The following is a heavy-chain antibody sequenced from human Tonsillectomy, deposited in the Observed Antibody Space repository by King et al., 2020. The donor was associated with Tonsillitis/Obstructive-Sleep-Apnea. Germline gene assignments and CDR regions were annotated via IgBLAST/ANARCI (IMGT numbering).Heavy chain of an antibody. CDR1: GFTFSNYW. D-gene: IGHD2-15*01. V-gene: IGHV3-7*04. CDR2: IKQDGSEK. Sequence: VQLVESGGGLVQPGGSLRLSCAASGFTFSNYWMSWVRQAPGKGLEWVANIKQDGSEKYYVGSVKGRFTISRDNAKNSLFLQMNSLRAEDTAVYYCARDRYCSGGWGQGTLVTVSS. J-gene: IGHJ4*02. CDR3: ARDRYCSGG.